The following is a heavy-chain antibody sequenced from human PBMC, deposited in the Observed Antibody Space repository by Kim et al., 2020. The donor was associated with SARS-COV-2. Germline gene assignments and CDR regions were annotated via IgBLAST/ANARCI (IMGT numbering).Heavy chain of an antibody. CDR3: ARLGADYYDSSGYYEGDY. CDR1: GGSFSGYY. V-gene: IGHV4-59*12. Sequence: SETLSLTCAVSGGSFSGYYWSWIRQPPGKGLEWIGYIYYSGSTNYNPSLKSRVTISVDTSKNQFSLKLSSVTAADTVVYYCARLGADYYDSSGYYEGDY. CDR2: IYYSGST. J-gene: IGHJ4*01. D-gene: IGHD3-22*01.